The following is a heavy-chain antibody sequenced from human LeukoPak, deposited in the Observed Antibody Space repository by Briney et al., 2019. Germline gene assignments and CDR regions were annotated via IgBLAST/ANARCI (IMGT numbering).Heavy chain of an antibody. CDR3: ARGGITMIGDDAFDI. CDR1: GGSISSYY. J-gene: IGHJ3*02. D-gene: IGHD3-22*01. Sequence: SETLSLTCTVSGGSISSYYWSWIRQPAGKGLEWIGRIYTSGSTNYNPSLKSRVTMSVDTSKNQFSLKLSSVTAADTAVYYCARGGITMIGDDAFDIWGQGTMVTVSS. CDR2: IYTSGST. V-gene: IGHV4-4*07.